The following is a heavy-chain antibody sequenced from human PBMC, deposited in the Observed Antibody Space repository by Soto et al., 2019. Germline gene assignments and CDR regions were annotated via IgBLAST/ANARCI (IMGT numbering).Heavy chain of an antibody. CDR3: AHRPLPQIYYYGSGSFYDWFDP. V-gene: IGHV2-5*02. CDR1: GFSLSTSGVG. Sequence: SGPTLVNPTQTLTLTCTFSGFSLSTSGVGVGWIRQPPGKALEWLPLIYWDDDKRYSPSLKSRLTITKDTSKNQVVLTMTNMDPVDTATYYCAHRPLPQIYYYGSGSFYDWFDPWGQGTLVTVSS. CDR2: IYWDDDK. J-gene: IGHJ5*02. D-gene: IGHD3-10*01.